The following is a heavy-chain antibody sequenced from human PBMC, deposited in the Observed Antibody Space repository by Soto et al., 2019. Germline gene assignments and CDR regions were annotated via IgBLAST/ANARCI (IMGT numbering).Heavy chain of an antibody. CDR3: ARNYDSTAGGAFDI. J-gene: IGHJ3*02. CDR2: IYSGGST. D-gene: IGHD3-22*01. CDR1: GFTFSSNY. Sequence: PGGSLRLSCAASGFTFSSNYMSWVRQAPGKGLEWVSVIYSGGSTYYTDSVKGRFTISRDNSKNTLYLQMNSLRAEDTAVYYCARNYDSTAGGAFDIWGQGTMVTVS. V-gene: IGHV3-53*01.